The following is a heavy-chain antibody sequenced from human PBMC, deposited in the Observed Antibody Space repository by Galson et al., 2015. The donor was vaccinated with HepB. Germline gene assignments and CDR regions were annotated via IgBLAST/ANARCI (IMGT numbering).Heavy chain of an antibody. CDR1: GDSVSSNSAA. CDR3: AREGDLGSSSWYLSAFDI. V-gene: IGHV6-1*01. CDR2: TYYRSKWYN. Sequence: CAISGDSVSSNSAAWNWIRQSPSRGLEWLGRTYYRSKWYNDYAVSVKSRITINPDTSKNQFSLQLNSVTPEDTAVYYCAREGDLGSSSWYLSAFDIWGQGTMVTVSS. D-gene: IGHD6-13*01. J-gene: IGHJ3*02.